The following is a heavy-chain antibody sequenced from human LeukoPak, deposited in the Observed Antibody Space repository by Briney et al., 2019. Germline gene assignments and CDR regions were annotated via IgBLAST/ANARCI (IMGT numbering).Heavy chain of an antibody. V-gene: IGHV4-59*08. D-gene: IGHD3-10*01. CDR2: ICYSGST. CDR1: GGSISSYY. CDR3: ARLRVVRGVINYGMDA. Sequence: PSETLSLTCTVSGGSISSYYWSWIRQPPGKGLEWVGYICYSGSTNYNPSITSRVTISADTSKHQFSLKLSSVTAADTAVYYCARLRVVRGVINYGMDAWGQGTTVTVSS. J-gene: IGHJ6*02.